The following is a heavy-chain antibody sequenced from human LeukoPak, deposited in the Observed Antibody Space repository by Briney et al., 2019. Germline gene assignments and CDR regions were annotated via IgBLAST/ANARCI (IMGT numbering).Heavy chain of an antibody. CDR1: GGSLSSGDYY. J-gene: IGHJ3*02. CDR3: ARAGTVTVPSLGAFDI. CDR2: IYYSGST. D-gene: IGHD4-17*01. V-gene: IGHV4-30-4*01. Sequence: PSQTLSLTCTVSGGSLSSGDYYWSWIRQPPGKGLEWIGYIYYSGSTYYNPSLKSRVTISVDTSKNQCSLKLSSVTAADTAVYYWARAGTVTVPSLGAFDIWGQGTMVTVSS.